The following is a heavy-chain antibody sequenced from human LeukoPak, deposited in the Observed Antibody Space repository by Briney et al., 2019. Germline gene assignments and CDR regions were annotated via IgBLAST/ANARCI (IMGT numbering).Heavy chain of an antibody. D-gene: IGHD5-12*01. CDR1: GGSLSSGSYY. V-gene: IGHV4-61*02. Sequence: SETLSLTCTVSGGSLSSGSYYWSWIRQPAGKGLEWFGRIYTSGSTNYNPSLKSRVTISVDTPKNQFSLKLSSVTAADTAVYYCARCGYSGYGGFDYWGQGTLVTVSS. J-gene: IGHJ4*02. CDR2: IYTSGST. CDR3: ARCGYSGYGGFDY.